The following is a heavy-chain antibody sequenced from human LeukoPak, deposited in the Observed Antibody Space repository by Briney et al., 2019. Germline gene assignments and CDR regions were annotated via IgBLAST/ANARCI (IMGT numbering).Heavy chain of an antibody. CDR1: GFTFSSYG. Sequence: GGSLRLSCAASGFTFSSYGMHWVRQAPGKGLEWVAVISYDGSNKYHADSVKGRFTISRDNSKNTLYLQMNSLRAEDTAVYYCAKDPGYSYGYGDYWGQGTLVTVSS. CDR3: AKDPGYSYGYGDY. J-gene: IGHJ4*02. D-gene: IGHD5-18*01. V-gene: IGHV3-30*18. CDR2: ISYDGSNK.